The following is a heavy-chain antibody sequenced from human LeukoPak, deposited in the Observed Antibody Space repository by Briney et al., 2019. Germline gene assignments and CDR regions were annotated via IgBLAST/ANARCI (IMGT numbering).Heavy chain of an antibody. J-gene: IGHJ4*02. CDR3: ARGRGSPDY. Sequence: SETLSLTCTVSGGSIDSYYWSWIRQPPGKGLEWIGYIYYSGSTNYNPSLKSRVTISVDTSKNQFSLKLSSVTAADTALYYCARGRGSPDYWGQGSLATVSA. CDR1: GGSIDSYY. V-gene: IGHV4-59*01. CDR2: IYYSGST. D-gene: IGHD6-13*01.